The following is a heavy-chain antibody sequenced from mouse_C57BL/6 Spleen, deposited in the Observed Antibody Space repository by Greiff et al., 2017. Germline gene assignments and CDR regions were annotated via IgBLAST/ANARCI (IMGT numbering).Heavy chain of an antibody. CDR3: ARSGYYDEYSMDY. CDR2: IYPSDSDT. V-gene: IGHV1-61*01. Sequence: QVQLQQPGAELVRPGSSVKLSCKASGYTFTSYWMDWVKQRPGQGLEWIGNIYPSDSDTHYNQKFKDKATLTVDKSSSAAYMQLSSLTSEDSAVEYCARSGYYDEYSMDYWGQGTSVTVSS. CDR1: GYTFTSYW. J-gene: IGHJ4*01. D-gene: IGHD2-4*01.